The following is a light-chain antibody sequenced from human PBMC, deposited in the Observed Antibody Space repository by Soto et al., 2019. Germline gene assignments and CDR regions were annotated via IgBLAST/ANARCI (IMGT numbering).Light chain of an antibody. CDR2: GSS. J-gene: IGKJ4*01. V-gene: IGKV3-15*01. CDR1: QSVSSD. Sequence: EIVMTQSPATLSVSPGETATLSCRASQSVSSDLAWYQRKPGQAPRLLVYGSSTRATGVPARFSGSGSGTEFTLTISSLQTEDCAVYYCQQYKNWPLTFGGGTKVEIK. CDR3: QQYKNWPLT.